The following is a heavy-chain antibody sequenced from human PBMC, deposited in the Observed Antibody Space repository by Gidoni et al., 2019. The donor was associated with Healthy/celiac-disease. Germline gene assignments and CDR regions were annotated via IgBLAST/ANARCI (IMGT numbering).Heavy chain of an antibody. J-gene: IGHJ4*02. CDR3: AKRRLYSSSWALDY. Sequence: EVQLLESGGVLVQPGGSLRLSCAASGFTFSSYAMSWVRQAPGKGLEWVSAISGSGGSTYYADAVKGRFTISRDKSKNTLYLQMNSLRAEDTAVYYCAKRRLYSSSWALDYWGQGTLVTVSS. CDR2: ISGSGGST. CDR1: GFTFSSYA. D-gene: IGHD6-13*01. V-gene: IGHV3-23*01.